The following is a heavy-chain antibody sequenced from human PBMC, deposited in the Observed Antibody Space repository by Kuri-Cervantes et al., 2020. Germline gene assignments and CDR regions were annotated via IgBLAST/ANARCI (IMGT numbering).Heavy chain of an antibody. Sequence: ESLKISCAVYGGSFSGYYWSWIRQPPGKGLEWIGEINHSGSTNYNPSLKSRVTISVDTSKNQFSLKLSSVTAADTAVYYCARVEWELRPGWFDPWGQGTLVTVSS. CDR3: ARVEWELRPGWFDP. CDR2: INHSGST. J-gene: IGHJ5*02. CDR1: GGSFSGYY. D-gene: IGHD1-26*01. V-gene: IGHV4-34*01.